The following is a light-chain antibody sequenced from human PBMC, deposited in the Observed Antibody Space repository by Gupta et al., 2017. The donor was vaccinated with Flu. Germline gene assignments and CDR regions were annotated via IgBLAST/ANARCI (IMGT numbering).Light chain of an antibody. CDR2: END. J-gene: IGLJ2*01. CDR3: AAWDSSLIAGF. CDR1: SSNIGKNY. V-gene: IGLV1-51*02. Sequence: KVTISCSGSSSNIGKNYVSWYQQLPGTPPKLLIYENDKRPSGIPDRFSGSKSGTSATLGISGLQTGDEADYYCAAWDSSLIAGFFGGGTTLTVL.